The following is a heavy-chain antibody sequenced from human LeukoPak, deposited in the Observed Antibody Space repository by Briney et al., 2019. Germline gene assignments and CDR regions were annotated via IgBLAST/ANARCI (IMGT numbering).Heavy chain of an antibody. D-gene: IGHD3-10*01. CDR2: ISSSGSTI. V-gene: IGHV3-48*04. Sequence: GGSLRLSCAASGFAFSSYGMSWVRQAPGKGLEWVSYISSSGSTIYYADSVKGRFTISRDNAKNSLYLQMNSLRAEDTAVYYCARDDRGVGHAFDIWGQGTMVTVSS. CDR3: ARDDRGVGHAFDI. CDR1: GFAFSSYG. J-gene: IGHJ3*02.